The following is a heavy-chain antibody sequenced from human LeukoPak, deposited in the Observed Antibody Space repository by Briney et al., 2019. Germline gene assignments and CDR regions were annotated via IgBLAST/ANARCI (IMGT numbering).Heavy chain of an antibody. CDR3: VKDMSYYDGNGLDY. J-gene: IGHJ4*02. CDR2: ISWNSGRI. D-gene: IGHD3-22*01. Sequence: GRSLRLSCAASGFTFDDYAMHWVRQAPGKGLEWVSGISWNSGRIGYADSVKGRFTISRDNAKNSLYVQMNSLRAEDTALYYCVKDMSYYDGNGLDYWGQGTLVTVSS. CDR1: GFTFDDYA. V-gene: IGHV3-9*01.